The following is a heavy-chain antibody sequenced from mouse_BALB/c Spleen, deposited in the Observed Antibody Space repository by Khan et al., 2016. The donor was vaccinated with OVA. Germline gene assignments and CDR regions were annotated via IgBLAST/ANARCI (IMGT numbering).Heavy chain of an antibody. CDR1: GYPFTDYT. CDR3: ARGGDGAFAY. J-gene: IGHJ3*01. CDR2: INPNNGGS. V-gene: IGHV1-18*01. D-gene: IGHD2-13*01. Sequence: VQLQQSGPELVKPGASTKISCKASGYPFTDYTMNWVKQSHGKNLEWIGLINPNNGGSTYNQKFKGKATLTVDKSSSTAYMELLSLTSEDSSVYYCARGGDGAFAYWGQGTLVTVSA.